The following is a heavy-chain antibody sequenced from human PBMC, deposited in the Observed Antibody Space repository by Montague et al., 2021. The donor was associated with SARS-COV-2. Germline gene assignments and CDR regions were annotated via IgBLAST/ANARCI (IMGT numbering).Heavy chain of an antibody. V-gene: IGHV4-59*01. D-gene: IGHD6-19*01. CDR2: IYYSGST. J-gene: IGHJ3*02. CDR3: ARGSGWMGNAFDI. Sequence: SETLSLTCTVSGGSISSYNWSWIRQPPGKGLEWIGYIYYSGSTNYNPSLKSRVTISVDTSKNQFSLKLSSVTAADTAVYYCARGSGWMGNAFDIWGQGTMVTVSS. CDR1: GGSISSYN.